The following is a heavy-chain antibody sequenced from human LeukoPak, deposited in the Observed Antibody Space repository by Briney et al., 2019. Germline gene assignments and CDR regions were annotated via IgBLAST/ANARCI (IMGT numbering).Heavy chain of an antibody. CDR3: ARGRGPWQWLASESQYYFDY. J-gene: IGHJ4*02. Sequence: PSETLSLTCTVSGGSISSYYWSWIQQPPGKGLEWIGYIYYSGSTNYNPSLKSRVTISVDTSKNQFSLKLSSVTAADTAVYYCARGRGPWQWLASESQYYFDYWGQGTLVTVSS. CDR2: IYYSGST. V-gene: IGHV4-59*08. D-gene: IGHD6-19*01. CDR1: GGSISSYY.